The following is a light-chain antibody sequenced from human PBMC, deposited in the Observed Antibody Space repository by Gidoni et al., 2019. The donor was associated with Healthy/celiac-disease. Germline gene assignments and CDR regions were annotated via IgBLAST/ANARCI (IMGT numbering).Light chain of an antibody. CDR3: QQYNNWPPWT. CDR1: QSGSSN. CDR2: GAS. J-gene: IGKJ1*01. V-gene: IGKV3-15*01. Sequence: EIVMPQSPAPLSVSPGERATLACRASQSGSSNLAWYQQKPGQAPRPLIYGASTRATGIPARFSGSGSGTEFTLTISSLQSEDFAVYYCQQYNNWPPWTFGQGTKVEIK.